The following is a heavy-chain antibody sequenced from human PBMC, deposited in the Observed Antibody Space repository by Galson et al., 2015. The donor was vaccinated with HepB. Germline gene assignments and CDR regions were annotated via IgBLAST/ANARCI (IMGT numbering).Heavy chain of an antibody. J-gene: IGHJ4*02. Sequence: SLRLSCAASRFSLTNFWMHWVRQAPGTALDGFSRLRTDGRTTNYADAVKGRFTISRDNAKNTLYLQLNSLRVDDTAVYYCTRVKDGLAGRFDYWGQGSLGSVS. CDR2: LRTDGRTT. D-gene: IGHD2-15*01. CDR1: RFSLTNFW. CDR3: TRVKDGLAGRFDY. V-gene: IGHV3-74*01.